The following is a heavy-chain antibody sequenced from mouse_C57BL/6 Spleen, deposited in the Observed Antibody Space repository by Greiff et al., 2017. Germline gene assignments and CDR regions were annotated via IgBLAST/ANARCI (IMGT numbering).Heavy chain of an antibody. J-gene: IGHJ1*03. Sequence: LMESGAELVKPGASVKISCKASGYAFSSYWLNWVKQRPGKGLEWIGQIYPGDGDTNYNGKFKGKATLTADKSSSTAYMQLSSLTSEDSAVYFCASLTTVVANWYFDVWGTGTTVTVSS. CDR1: GYAFSSYW. CDR3: ASLTTVVANWYFDV. V-gene: IGHV1-80*01. D-gene: IGHD1-1*01. CDR2: IYPGDGDT.